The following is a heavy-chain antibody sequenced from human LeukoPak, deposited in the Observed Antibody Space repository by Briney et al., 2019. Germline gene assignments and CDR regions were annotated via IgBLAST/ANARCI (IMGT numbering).Heavy chain of an antibody. V-gene: IGHV3-74*01. CDR1: GFTFSSYS. CDR2: INSDGSST. J-gene: IGHJ6*02. D-gene: IGHD2-15*01. CDR3: ARELDCSGGSCYPTLYYYYYGMDV. Sequence: PGGSLRLSCAASGFTFSSYSMNWARQAPGKGLVWVSRINSDGSSTSYADSVKGRFTISRDNAKNTLYLQMNSLRAEDTAVYYCARELDCSGGSCYPTLYYYYYGMDVWGQGTTVTVSS.